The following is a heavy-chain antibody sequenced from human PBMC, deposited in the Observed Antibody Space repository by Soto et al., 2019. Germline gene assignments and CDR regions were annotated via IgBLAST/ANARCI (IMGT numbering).Heavy chain of an antibody. CDR3: ARGSALFVVVPAARFDY. CDR1: GYSFTSYW. CDR2: IYPGDSDT. Sequence: GESLKISCKGSGYSFTSYWIGWVRQMPGKGLEWMGIIYPGDSDTRYSPSFQGQVTISADKSISTAYLQWSSLKASDTAMYYCARGSALFVVVPAARFDYWGQGTLVTVSS. V-gene: IGHV5-51*01. J-gene: IGHJ4*02. D-gene: IGHD2-2*01.